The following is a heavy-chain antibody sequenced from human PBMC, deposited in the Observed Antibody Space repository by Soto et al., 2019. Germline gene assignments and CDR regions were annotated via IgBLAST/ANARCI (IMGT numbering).Heavy chain of an antibody. CDR3: ASLGAGSSSSPRSYYYYYGMDV. Sequence: QVQLVQSGAEVKKPGASVKVSCKASGYTFTSYGISWVRQAPGQGLEWMGWISAYNGNTNYAQKLQGRVTMTTDTSTSTAYMELRSLRSDDTAVYYCASLGAGSSSSPRSYYYYYGMDVWGQGTTVTVSS. V-gene: IGHV1-18*01. D-gene: IGHD6-6*01. J-gene: IGHJ6*02. CDR1: GYTFTSYG. CDR2: ISAYNGNT.